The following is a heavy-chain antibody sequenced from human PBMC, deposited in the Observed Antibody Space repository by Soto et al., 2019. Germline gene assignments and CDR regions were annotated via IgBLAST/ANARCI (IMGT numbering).Heavy chain of an antibody. V-gene: IGHV3-23*01. CDR2: LKAAGGGT. J-gene: IGHJ4*02. Sequence: EVQLLGSGGGLVRPGGSLRLSCAGSGFTFSSYPMSGVRQATGKGPEWVAALKAAGGGTYYADSVKGRFTISRDNYNDIIYLQMNSLTVEDTAMYYCKRDVVASSPPGADYWGQGTLVTVSS. CDR3: KRDVVASSPPGADY. D-gene: IGHD5-12*01. CDR1: GFTFSSYP.